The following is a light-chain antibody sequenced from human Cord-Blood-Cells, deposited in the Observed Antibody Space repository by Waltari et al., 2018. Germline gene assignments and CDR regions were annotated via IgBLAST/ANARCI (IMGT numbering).Light chain of an antibody. CDR2: DVS. Sequence: QSALTQPRSVSGSPGQSVTISCTGTSSAVGGYNYVSWYQQHPGKAPKLMIYDVSKRPSGVPDRFSGSKSGNTASLTIYGLQAEDEADYYCCSHAGSYTYVFGTGTKVTVL. V-gene: IGLV2-11*01. CDR3: CSHAGSYTYV. J-gene: IGLJ1*01. CDR1: SSAVGGYNY.